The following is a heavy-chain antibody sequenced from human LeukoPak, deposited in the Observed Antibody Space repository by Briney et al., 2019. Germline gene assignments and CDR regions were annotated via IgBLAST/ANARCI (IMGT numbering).Heavy chain of an antibody. V-gene: IGHV4-59*01. D-gene: IGHD7-27*01. CDR3: ASGANWGSPDY. CDR1: GGSISSDY. Sequence: SETLSLTCTVSGGSISSDYWSWSRQSPGKGLEWIGYIYYSGTTSYNPSLKSRVTISLDTSKNQFSLKLSSVTAADTAVYYCASGANWGSPDYWGQGTLVTVSS. CDR2: IYYSGTT. J-gene: IGHJ4*02.